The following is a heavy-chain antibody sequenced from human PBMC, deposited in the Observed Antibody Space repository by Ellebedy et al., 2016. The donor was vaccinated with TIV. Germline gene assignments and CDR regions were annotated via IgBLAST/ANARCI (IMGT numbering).Heavy chain of an antibody. Sequence: GESLKISCAASGFTFSNYWMKWVRQAPGKGLEWVANIKQDGSEKYYVDSVKGRFTISRDNAKNSLFLQINHLKVEAPAGTFCPTGGYGEPLAGWGQG. CDR2: IKQDGSEK. CDR1: GFTFSNYW. V-gene: IGHV3-7*03. CDR3: PTGGYGEPLAG. J-gene: IGHJ4*02. D-gene: IGHD5-12*01.